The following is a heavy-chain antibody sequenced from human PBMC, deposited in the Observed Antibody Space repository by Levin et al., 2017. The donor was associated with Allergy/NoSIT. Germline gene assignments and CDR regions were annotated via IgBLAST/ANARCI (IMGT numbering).Heavy chain of an antibody. V-gene: IGHV1-2*06. Sequence: WASVKVSCKASGYPFTGYYIHWVRQAPGQGLEWMGRINPNNGDTNYAQKFQGRVTMTRDTSISTAYMELSRLTSDDTAVYYCAREVKGNNWNYVDYWGQGTLVTVSS. CDR3: AREVKGNNWNYVDY. CDR2: INPNNGDT. J-gene: IGHJ4*02. D-gene: IGHD1-20*01. CDR1: GYPFTGYY.